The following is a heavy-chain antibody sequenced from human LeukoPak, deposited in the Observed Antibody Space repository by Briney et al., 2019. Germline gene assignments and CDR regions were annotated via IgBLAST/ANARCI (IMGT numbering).Heavy chain of an antibody. J-gene: IGHJ6*03. CDR1: GGSISSSSYY. V-gene: IGHV4-39*01. CDR2: IYYSGST. CDR3: ARQGVGTYDYGDEGYYMDV. Sequence: SETLSLTCTVSGGSISSSSYYWGWIRQPPGKGLEWIGSIYYSGSTYCNPSLKSRVTISVDASKNQFSLKLSSVTAADTAVYYCARQGVGTYDYGDEGYYMDVWGKGTTVTISS. D-gene: IGHD4-17*01.